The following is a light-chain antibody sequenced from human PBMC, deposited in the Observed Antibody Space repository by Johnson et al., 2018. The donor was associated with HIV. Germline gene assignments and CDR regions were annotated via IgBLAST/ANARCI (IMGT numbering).Light chain of an antibody. CDR1: TSNIGNND. CDR3: GTWDSSLSAYV. V-gene: IGLV1-51*01. Sequence: QSVLTQPPSVSAAPGQKVTFSCSGSTSNIGNNDVSWYRHLPGTAPKLLIYDNYKRPSGIPDRFSGSKSGTSATLAITGLQPGDEADYYCGTWDSSLSAYVFGTGTKVTV. J-gene: IGLJ1*01. CDR2: DNY.